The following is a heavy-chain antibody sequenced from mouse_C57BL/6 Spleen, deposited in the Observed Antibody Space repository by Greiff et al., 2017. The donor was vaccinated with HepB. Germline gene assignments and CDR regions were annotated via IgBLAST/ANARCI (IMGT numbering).Heavy chain of an antibody. V-gene: IGHV2-5*01. CDR1: GFSLTSYG. D-gene: IGHD4-1*01. Sequence: QVQLQQSGPGLVQPSQSLSITCTVSGFSLTSYGVHWVRQSPGKGLEWLGVIWRGGSTDYNAAFMSRLSITKDNSKSQVFFKMNSLQADDTAIYYCAKNGNWDVGYYAMDYWGQGTSVTVSS. J-gene: IGHJ4*01. CDR3: AKNGNWDVGYYAMDY. CDR2: IWRGGST.